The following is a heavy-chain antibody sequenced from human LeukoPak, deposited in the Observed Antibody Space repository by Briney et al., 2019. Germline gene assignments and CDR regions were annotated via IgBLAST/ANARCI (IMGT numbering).Heavy chain of an antibody. Sequence: ASVKVSCKAFGYTFTSNYMHWVRQAPGQGPEWMGVISPSGGSTTYAQKFQGRVTLTRDVSTSTDYLELSSLRSEDTAVYYCARGEVVVIAAKGALSWFDPWGQGTLVSVSS. CDR2: ISPSGGST. CDR3: ARGEVVVIAAKGALSWFDP. J-gene: IGHJ5*02. D-gene: IGHD2-15*01. V-gene: IGHV1-46*01. CDR1: GYTFTSNY.